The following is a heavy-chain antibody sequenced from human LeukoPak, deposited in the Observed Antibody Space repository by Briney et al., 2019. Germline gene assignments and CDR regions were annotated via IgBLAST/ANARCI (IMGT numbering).Heavy chain of an antibody. CDR3: ASTSKYIGSGRDDSFDI. V-gene: IGHV4-30-4*01. J-gene: IGHJ3*02. Sequence: SETLSLTCTVSGGSISTGGYYWSWIRRPPGKGLEWIGYISYSGGTYYNPSLKSRVSISVDTSKSQFSLKMSSVTAADTAVYYCASTSKYIGSGRDDSFDIWGQGSMVTVSS. CDR2: ISYSGGT. CDR1: GGSISTGGYY. D-gene: IGHD3-10*01.